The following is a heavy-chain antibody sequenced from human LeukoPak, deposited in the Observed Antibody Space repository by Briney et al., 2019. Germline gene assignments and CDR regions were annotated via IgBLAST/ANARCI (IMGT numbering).Heavy chain of an antibody. J-gene: IGHJ4*02. Sequence: GASVKVSCTASGYTFTSYDIHWVRQATGQGLEWMGWMNPNSGNTGYAQKFQGRVTMTRNTSISTAYMELSSLRSEDTAVYYCARDTAAQGPAIDYDYWGQGTLVTVSS. CDR2: MNPNSGNT. CDR1: GYTFTSYD. D-gene: IGHD2-2*01. CDR3: ARDTAAQGPAIDYDY. V-gene: IGHV1-8*01.